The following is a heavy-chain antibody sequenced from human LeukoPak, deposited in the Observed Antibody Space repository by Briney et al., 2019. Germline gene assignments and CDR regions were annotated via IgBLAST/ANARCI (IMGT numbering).Heavy chain of an antibody. CDR3: ARGQEYSYGLQISPCYFDY. Sequence: SVTVSCTASGGTFSSYAISWVRQAPGQGLEWMGGIIPIFGTANYTQKFQGRVTITADESTSTAYMELSSLRSEDTAVYYCARGQEYSYGLQISPCYFDYWGQGTLVTVSS. CDR2: IIPIFGTA. V-gene: IGHV1-69*13. CDR1: GGTFSSYA. J-gene: IGHJ4*02. D-gene: IGHD5-18*01.